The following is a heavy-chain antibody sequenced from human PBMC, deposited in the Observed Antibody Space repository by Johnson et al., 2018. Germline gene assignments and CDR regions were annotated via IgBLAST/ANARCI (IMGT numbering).Heavy chain of an antibody. CDR1: GFSSGAYF. CDR3: VVTFGGIVAEFGL. D-gene: IGHD3-16*02. CDR2: ISPDTHSA. V-gene: IGHV3-9*02. Sequence: VQLQESGGGLVQPGASLRLSCEASGFSSGAYFRHWVRQPPGKGLEWVSGISPDTHSAGYADSVKGRFTISRDHAAESGYLQMNSLRPEDTALYYCVVTFGGIVAEFGLGGQGTLVTVSS. J-gene: IGHJ4*02.